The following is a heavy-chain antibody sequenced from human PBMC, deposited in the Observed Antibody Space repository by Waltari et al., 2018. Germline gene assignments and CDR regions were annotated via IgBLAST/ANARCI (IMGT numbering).Heavy chain of an antibody. D-gene: IGHD6-13*01. Sequence: EVQLVESGGDSVQPGESLRLSCAVSGFTFISYWMHWVRQDPGKGLVWVSRINRDGSTTTYADSVKGRFTISRDNAKNTLYLQMNSLRAEDTAVYYCAREIAVTGQYYFDYWGQGTLVTVSS. CDR1: GFTFISYW. V-gene: IGHV3-74*01. J-gene: IGHJ4*02. CDR2: INRDGSTT. CDR3: AREIAVTGQYYFDY.